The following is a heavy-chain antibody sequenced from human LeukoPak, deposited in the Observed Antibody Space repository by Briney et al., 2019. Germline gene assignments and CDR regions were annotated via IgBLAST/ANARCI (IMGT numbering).Heavy chain of an antibody. CDR2: FDPEDGET. D-gene: IGHD3-10*01. CDR1: GYTLTELS. V-gene: IGHV1-24*01. CDR3: ARGASPLLWFGELFANWFDP. Sequence: ASVKVSCKVSGYTLTELSMHWVRQAPGKGLEWMGGFDPEDGETIYAQKFQGRVTMTEDTSTDTAYMELSRLRSDDTAVYYCARGASPLLWFGELFANWFDPWGQGTLVTVSS. J-gene: IGHJ5*02.